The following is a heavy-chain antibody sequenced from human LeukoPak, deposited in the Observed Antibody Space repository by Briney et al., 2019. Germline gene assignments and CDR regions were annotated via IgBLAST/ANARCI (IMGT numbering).Heavy chain of an antibody. Sequence: PGGSLRLSCAASGFTFTRHHMSWVRQAPGKGLDWVSSIDGGGSNTYYADSVKGRFTISRDNSKNTLYLQMNSLRAEDTAVYYCARNGGAATYYDFWSGLVPYYYMDVWGKGTTVTVSS. J-gene: IGHJ6*03. CDR3: ARNGGAATYYDFWSGLVPYYYMDV. CDR1: GFTFTRHH. CDR2: IDGGGSNT. D-gene: IGHD3-3*01. V-gene: IGHV3-66*02.